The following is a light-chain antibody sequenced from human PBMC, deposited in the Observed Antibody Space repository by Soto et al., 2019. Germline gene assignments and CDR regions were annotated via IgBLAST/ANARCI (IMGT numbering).Light chain of an antibody. J-gene: IGLJ2*01. CDR1: SSDVGGYNY. Sequence: QPVLTQPASVSGSPGQSITISCTGTSSDVGGYNYVSWYQQHPGKAPKLMIYDVSNRPSGVSNRFSGSKSGNTASLTISGLQAEDEADYCCTSYTSSGALVFGGGTKLTVL. V-gene: IGLV2-14*01. CDR3: TSYTSSGALV. CDR2: DVS.